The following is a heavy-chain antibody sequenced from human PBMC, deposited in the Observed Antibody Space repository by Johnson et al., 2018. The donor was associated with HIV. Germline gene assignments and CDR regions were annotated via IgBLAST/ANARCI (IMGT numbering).Heavy chain of an antibody. CDR2: IRWDGAIT. J-gene: IGHJ3*02. CDR3: ARAEIYEGRVGDFAFDI. Sequence: VQLVESGGVVVQPGGSLRLSCAASGFTFDDYAMHWVRQAPGNGLEWVSLIRWDGAITHYAASVKGRFTIPIDNRRNSLYLQMKSLRPEDTALYYCARAEIYEGRVGDFAFDIWGRGTMVTVSS. D-gene: IGHD3-10*01. CDR1: GFTFDDYA. V-gene: IGHV3-43D*03.